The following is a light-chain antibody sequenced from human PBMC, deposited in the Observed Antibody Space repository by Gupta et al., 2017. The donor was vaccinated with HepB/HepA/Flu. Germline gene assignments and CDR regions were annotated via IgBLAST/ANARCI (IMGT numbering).Light chain of an antibody. CDR3: GTWDSSLSVGV. J-gene: IGLJ3*02. CDR2: DNN. Sequence: GQKVTISCSGSSSNIGKNYVSWYQQLPGTAPKLLIYDNNKRPSGIPDRFSGSKSGTSATLGITGLQTGDEADYYCGTWDSSLSVGVFGGGTKLTVL. CDR1: SSNIGKNY. V-gene: IGLV1-51*01.